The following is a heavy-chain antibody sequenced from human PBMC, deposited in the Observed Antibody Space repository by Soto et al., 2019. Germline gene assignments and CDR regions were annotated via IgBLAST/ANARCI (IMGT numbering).Heavy chain of an antibody. Sequence: SETLSLTCTVSGGSISSSSYYWGWIRQPPGKGLEWIGSIYYSGSTYYNPSLKSRVTISVDKSISTAYLQWSSLRASDTAMYYCARREMFTGALDIWGQGTMVTVSS. CDR1: GGSISSSSYY. CDR3: ARREMFTGALDI. D-gene: IGHD2-8*02. V-gene: IGHV4-39*07. CDR2: IYYSGST. J-gene: IGHJ3*02.